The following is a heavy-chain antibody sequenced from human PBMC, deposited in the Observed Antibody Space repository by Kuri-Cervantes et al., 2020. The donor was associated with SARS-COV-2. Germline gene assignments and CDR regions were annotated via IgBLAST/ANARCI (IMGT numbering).Heavy chain of an antibody. CDR1: GYTFSDYY. CDR3: ASVHSKGVLHF. Sequence: ASVKVSCKASGYTFSDYYMHWVRQAPGQGLEWMGIINPRGGSTNYAQKFQGRVTMTRDTSTSTVNMELSSLRAEDTAVYYCASVHSKGVLHFRGQGTLVTVSS. CDR2: INPRGGST. D-gene: IGHD4/OR15-4a*01. J-gene: IGHJ4*02. V-gene: IGHV1-46*01.